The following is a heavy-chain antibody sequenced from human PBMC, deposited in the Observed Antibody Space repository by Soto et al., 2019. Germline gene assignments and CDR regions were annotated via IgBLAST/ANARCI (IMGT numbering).Heavy chain of an antibody. V-gene: IGHV4-59*01. D-gene: IGHD5-12*01. Sequence: SETLSLTCTVAGASIESYYWTWIRQSPGKGLEWIGYFHYTGSTNYSPSLKSRVTISVDTSLNQFSLKLRSVTAADTAVYYCERDERSGFLDYWGQGNLVTVSS. J-gene: IGHJ4*02. CDR3: ERDERSGFLDY. CDR2: FHYTGST. CDR1: GASIESYY.